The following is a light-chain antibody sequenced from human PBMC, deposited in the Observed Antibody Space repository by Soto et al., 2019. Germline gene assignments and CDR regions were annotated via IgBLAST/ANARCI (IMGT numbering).Light chain of an antibody. Sequence: DIQMTQSPTSLSASVGDRVTITCRASQTISSSLNWYQQRTGEAPKLLISVASRLERGITSRFSGSGSGTDFTLTITNLQPEDCASYYCQQSYSTPLTFGPGTKLEIK. J-gene: IGKJ2*01. CDR2: VAS. V-gene: IGKV1-39*01. CDR3: QQSYSTPLT. CDR1: QTISSS.